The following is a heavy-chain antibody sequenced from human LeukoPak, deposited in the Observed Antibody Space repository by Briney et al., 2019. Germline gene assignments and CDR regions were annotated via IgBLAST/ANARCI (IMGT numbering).Heavy chain of an antibody. CDR1: GYSFTSYW. Sequence: GESLKISCKGSGYSFTSYWIGWVRQMPGKGLEWMGIIYPGDSDTRYSPSFQGQVTISADKSISTAYLQWSSLKASDTAMYYCARHVTYYGSGTYPDYWGQGTLVTVSS. CDR2: IYPGDSDT. V-gene: IGHV5-51*01. J-gene: IGHJ4*02. D-gene: IGHD3-10*01. CDR3: ARHVTYYGSGTYPDY.